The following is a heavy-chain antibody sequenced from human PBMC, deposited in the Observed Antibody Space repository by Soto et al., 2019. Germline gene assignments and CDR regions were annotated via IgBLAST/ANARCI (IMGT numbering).Heavy chain of an antibody. CDR1: GFTFSSYA. D-gene: IGHD6-19*01. Sequence: EVQLLESGGGLVQPGGSLRLSCAASGFTFSSYAMSWVRQAPGKGLEWVSAISGSGVSTYYADSVKGRFTISRDNSKKTLYLQMNSLRAEDTAVYYCAKEEGYSSGWTPFDYWGQEPWSPSPQ. J-gene: IGHJ4*01. V-gene: IGHV3-23*01. CDR2: ISGSGVST. CDR3: AKEEGYSSGWTPFDY.